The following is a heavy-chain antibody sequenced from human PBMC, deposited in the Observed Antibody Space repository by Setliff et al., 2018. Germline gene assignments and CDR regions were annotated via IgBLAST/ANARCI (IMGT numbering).Heavy chain of an antibody. CDR2: IYPGDSDT. CDR3: ARLTYYYDSSGLNAFDI. D-gene: IGHD3-22*01. CDR1: GYSFSSYW. Sequence: GESLKISCKGSGYSFSSYWIGWVRQMPGKGLEWMGIIYPGDSDTRYSPSFQGQVTISADKSISTAYLQWSSLKASDTAMYYCARLTYYYDSSGLNAFDIWGQGTMVTVSS. V-gene: IGHV5-51*01. J-gene: IGHJ3*02.